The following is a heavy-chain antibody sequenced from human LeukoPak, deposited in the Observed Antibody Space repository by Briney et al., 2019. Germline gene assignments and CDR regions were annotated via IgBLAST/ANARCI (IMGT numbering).Heavy chain of an antibody. Sequence: GGSLRLSCAASGFTFSSYAMSWVRQAPGKGLEWVSYISSSGSTIYYADSVKGRLTISRDNAKNSLYLQMNSLRAEDTAVYYCARDRAYYTVTPLWGQGTLVTVSS. J-gene: IGHJ4*02. CDR1: GFTFSSYA. CDR2: ISSSGSTI. D-gene: IGHD3-3*01. V-gene: IGHV3-48*04. CDR3: ARDRAYYTVTPL.